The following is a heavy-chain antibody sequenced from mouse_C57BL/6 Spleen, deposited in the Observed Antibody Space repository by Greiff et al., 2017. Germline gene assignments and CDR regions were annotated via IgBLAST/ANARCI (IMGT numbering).Heavy chain of an antibody. CDR3: ARGGSTLYYAMGY. Sequence: QVQLQQPGAELVRPGTSVKLSCKASGYTFTSYWMHWVKQRPGQGLEWIGVIDPSDSYTNYTQKFKGKATLTVDTASSTAYMQLSSLTSEDSAVYYCARGGSTLYYAMGYWGQGASVTVSS. CDR1: GYTFTSYW. CDR2: IDPSDSYT. D-gene: IGHD1-1*01. J-gene: IGHJ4*01. V-gene: IGHV1-59*01.